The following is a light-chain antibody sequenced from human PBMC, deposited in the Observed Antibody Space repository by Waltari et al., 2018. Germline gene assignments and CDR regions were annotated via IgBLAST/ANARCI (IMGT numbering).Light chain of an antibody. Sequence: QSALTQPSSASGSPGQSLTISCTGTSSDVGAHNSVSWYQHHPGKAPKLMIYDANNRPSGVSHRFSGSKSGNTASLTISGLQAEDEADYFCNSYTSSTTQVFGTGTKVTVL. CDR2: DAN. J-gene: IGLJ1*01. CDR1: SSDVGAHNS. CDR3: NSYTSSTTQV. V-gene: IGLV2-14*01.